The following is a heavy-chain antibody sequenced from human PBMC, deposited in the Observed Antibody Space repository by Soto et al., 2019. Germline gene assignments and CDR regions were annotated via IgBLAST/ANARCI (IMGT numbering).Heavy chain of an antibody. CDR3: AAEAMGGATMNYYYYGMDV. V-gene: IGHV1-58*01. Sequence: SVKVSCKASGFTFTSSSVQWVLQARGQRLEWIGWIVVGSGNTNYAQKFQERVTITRDMSTSTAYMELSSLRSEDTAVYYCAAEAMGGATMNYYYYGMDVWGQGTTVTVSS. CDR1: GFTFTSSS. J-gene: IGHJ6*02. CDR2: IVVGSGNT. D-gene: IGHD1-26*01.